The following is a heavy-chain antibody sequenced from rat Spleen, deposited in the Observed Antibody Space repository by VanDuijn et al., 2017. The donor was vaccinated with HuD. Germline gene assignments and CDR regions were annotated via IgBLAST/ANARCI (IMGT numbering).Heavy chain of an antibody. D-gene: IGHD1-7*01. Sequence: EVQLVESGGGLVRPGRSLKLSCAASGFTFNNYWMTWIRQAPGKGLEWVASITNTGGSTYYPDSVKGRFTISRDNAENTVYLQMNSLRSEDSATYYCAVAGYGYWGQGVMVTVSS. J-gene: IGHJ2*01. V-gene: IGHV5-31*01. CDR2: ITNTGGST. CDR3: AVAGYGY. CDR1: GFTFNNYW.